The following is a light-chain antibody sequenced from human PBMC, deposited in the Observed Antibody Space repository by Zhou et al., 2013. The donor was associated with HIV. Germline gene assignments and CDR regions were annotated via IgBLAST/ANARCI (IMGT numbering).Light chain of an antibody. CDR3: QQSTSTALT. CDR2: AAS. J-gene: IGKJ4*01. V-gene: IGKV3-20*01. CDR1: QSVSTFY. Sequence: EIVLTQSPGTLSLSPGERATLSCRASQSVSTFYLAWYQQKFGQAPRLLIYAASSRATGIPDRFSGSGSGTDFTLTISSLEPEDFAVYYCQQSTSTALTFGGGTKVEIK.